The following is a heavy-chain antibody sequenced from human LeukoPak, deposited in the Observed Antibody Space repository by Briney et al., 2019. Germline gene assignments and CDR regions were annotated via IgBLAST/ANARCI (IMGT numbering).Heavy chain of an antibody. CDR3: ARVGTDLASRFDP. D-gene: IGHD2-8*02. V-gene: IGHV4-59*01. CDR1: GGSISSYY. J-gene: IGHJ5*02. CDR2: IYYSGST. Sequence: PSETLSLTCTVSGGSISSYYWSWIRQPPGKGLEWIGYIYYSGSTNYNSSLKSRVTISVDTSKNQFSLKLSSVTAADTAVYYCARVGTDLASRFDPXGQGTLVTV.